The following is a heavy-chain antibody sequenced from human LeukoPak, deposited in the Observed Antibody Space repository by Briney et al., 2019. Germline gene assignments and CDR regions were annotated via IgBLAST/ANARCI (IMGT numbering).Heavy chain of an antibody. D-gene: IGHD3-10*01. V-gene: IGHV1-2*02. CDR2: INPNSGGT. CDR1: GYTFTGYY. J-gene: IGHJ1*01. Sequence: ASVKVSCKASGYTFTGYYMHWVRQAPGQGLEWMGWINPNSGGTNHAQKFQGRVTMTRDTSISTAYMELSRLRSDDTAVYYCAPLWFGELLDFQHWGQGTLVTVSS. CDR3: APLWFGELLDFQH.